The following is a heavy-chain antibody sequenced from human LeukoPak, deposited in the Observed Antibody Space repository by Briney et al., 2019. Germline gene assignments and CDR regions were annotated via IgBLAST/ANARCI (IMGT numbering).Heavy chain of an antibody. D-gene: IGHD3-22*01. Sequence: GGSLRLSCAASEFTFSSYAMSWVRQAPGKGLDWVSVVSGSGDVTHYADSVKGRFAISRDNSKNTLYLQMNSLRAEDTAVYDCAKHYYDSRDYRVFDYWGQGTLVTVSS. CDR2: VSGSGDVT. CDR1: EFTFSSYA. CDR3: AKHYYDSRDYRVFDY. V-gene: IGHV3-23*01. J-gene: IGHJ4*02.